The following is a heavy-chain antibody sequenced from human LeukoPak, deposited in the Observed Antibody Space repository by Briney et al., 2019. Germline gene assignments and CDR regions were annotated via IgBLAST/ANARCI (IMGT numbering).Heavy chain of an antibody. CDR2: TYYRSQWYI. J-gene: IGHJ4*02. CDR3: TRDHYCSSFSCSFDY. Sequence: SQTLSLTYAISGDSVSSNSVAWNWIRQSPSRGLEWLGRTYYRSQWYIEYAASVGSRISINPDTSRNQFSLQLNSVTPEDTAMYYCTRDHYCSSFSCSFDYWGQGTLVTVSS. D-gene: IGHD2-2*01. V-gene: IGHV6-1*01. CDR1: GDSVSSNSVA.